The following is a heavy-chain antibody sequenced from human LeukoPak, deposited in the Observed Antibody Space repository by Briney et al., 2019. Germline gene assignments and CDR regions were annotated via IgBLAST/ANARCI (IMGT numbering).Heavy chain of an antibody. Sequence: PSETLSLTCAVSGYSISSGYYWGWIRQPPGKGLEWTGSISYSGSTNYNPSLKSRVAISLDTSKNQFSLKLSSVTAADTAVYYCAGGVGYWYFDLWGRGTLVTVSS. CDR2: ISYSGST. CDR3: AGGVGYWYFDL. D-gene: IGHD3-16*01. V-gene: IGHV4-38-2*01. J-gene: IGHJ2*01. CDR1: GYSISSGYY.